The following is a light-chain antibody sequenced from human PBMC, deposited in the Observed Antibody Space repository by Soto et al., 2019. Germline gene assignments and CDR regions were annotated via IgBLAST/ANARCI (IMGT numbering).Light chain of an antibody. V-gene: IGKV3-20*01. CDR3: QQYGSTPLT. J-gene: IGKJ4*01. CDR2: GAS. CDR1: QSVSGSN. Sequence: EIVLTQSPGTLSLSPGEGATLSCRASQSVSGSNLAWYQQRPGQAPRLLIYGASSRATGIPDRFSGSGSGTDFTLTISRLEPEDFAVYYCQQYGSTPLTFGGGTKVEIK.